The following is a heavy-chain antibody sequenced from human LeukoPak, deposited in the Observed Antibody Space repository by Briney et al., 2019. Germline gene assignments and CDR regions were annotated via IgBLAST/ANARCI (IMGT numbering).Heavy chain of an antibody. CDR3: ARVGVDYSGNVLKYFFDY. D-gene: IGHD4-23*01. CDR2: IYYSGSA. J-gene: IGHJ4*02. CDR1: GGSISSYQ. Sequence: SETLSLTCTVSGGSISSYQWSWIRQPPGKGLEWIGNIYYSGSANYNPSLQSRVIILVDTSKNQFSLNLSPVLAADTAVYYCARVGVDYSGNVLKYFFDYWGQGTLVTVSS. V-gene: IGHV4-59*01.